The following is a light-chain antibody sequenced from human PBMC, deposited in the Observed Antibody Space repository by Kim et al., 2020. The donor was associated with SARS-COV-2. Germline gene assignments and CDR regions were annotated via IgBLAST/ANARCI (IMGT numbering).Light chain of an antibody. CDR3: QVLDSSSDYPV. V-gene: IGLV3-21*04. Sequence: AQGKTARITCGGNNIGGKRVHWYQQKAGQAPVLVIYYASDRPSGIRERFSGSTAATAATLPISRVDAGDEADCYCQVLDSSSDYPVFGGWTQRTVL. CDR2: YAS. J-gene: IGLJ3*02. CDR1: NIGGKR.